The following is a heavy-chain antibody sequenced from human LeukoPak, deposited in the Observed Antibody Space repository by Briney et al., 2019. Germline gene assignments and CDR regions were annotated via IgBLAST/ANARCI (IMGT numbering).Heavy chain of an antibody. Sequence: PGGSLRLSCTASGFKFDDYGMTWVRQAPGKGLEWVSAISGSGGSGGSTYYADSVKGRFTISRDNSKNTLYLQMSSLRTDDTAVYYCAKSGGVRFDPWGQGTLVTVSS. J-gene: IGHJ5*02. CDR2: ISGSGGSGGST. D-gene: IGHD3-16*01. CDR3: AKSGGVRFDP. V-gene: IGHV3-23*01. CDR1: GFKFDDYG.